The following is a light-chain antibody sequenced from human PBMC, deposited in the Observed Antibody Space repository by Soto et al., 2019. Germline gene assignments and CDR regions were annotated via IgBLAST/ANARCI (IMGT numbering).Light chain of an antibody. CDR1: QSVSSY. CDR3: QPRSNWPIT. CDR2: DAS. J-gene: IGKJ5*01. Sequence: EIVLTQSPATLALSPGERATLSCRASQSVSSYLAWYQQKPGQAPRLLIYDASNRATGIPARFSGSGSGTDFTLTISSLEPEDIAVYYCQPRSNWPITFGQGTRLEIK. V-gene: IGKV3-11*01.